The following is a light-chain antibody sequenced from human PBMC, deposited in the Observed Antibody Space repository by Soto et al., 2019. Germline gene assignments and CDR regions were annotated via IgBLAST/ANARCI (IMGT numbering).Light chain of an antibody. J-gene: IGKJ1*01. Sequence: EIVLTQSPATVSLSPGERATLSRRASQRVSSYLAWYQQKPGQAPRLLIYAASNRATGIPARFSGSGSGTDFTLTISRLEPEDFAVYCCQQFDGSLWTFGPGTKVDIK. CDR3: QQFDGSLWT. V-gene: IGKV3-11*01. CDR2: AAS. CDR1: QRVSSY.